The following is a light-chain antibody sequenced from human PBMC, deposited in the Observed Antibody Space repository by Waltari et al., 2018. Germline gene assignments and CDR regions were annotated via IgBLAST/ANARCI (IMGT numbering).Light chain of an antibody. CDR1: PLRKQP. CDR2: MDI. CDR3: QSADYSDTFVL. V-gene: IGLV3-25*03. J-gene: IGLJ2*01. Sequence: DELTQPPSVSVPPGQTARIPCPGNPLRKQPVSWYQQRPGQAPMLVMYMDIERPSGISERFSGSSSGTTVTLIINAVQAEDEAEYYCQSADYSDTFVLFGGGTRLTVL.